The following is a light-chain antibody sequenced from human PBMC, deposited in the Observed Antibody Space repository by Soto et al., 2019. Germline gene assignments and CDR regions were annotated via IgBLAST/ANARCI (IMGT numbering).Light chain of an antibody. Sequence: DIQMTQSPSSLSASVGDRVSITCQASQDINNYLNWYQQKPGKAPKLLIYAASNLETGVPSRFSGSRSGTDFTFPIRSLQPEDVGTYYCQQYDNLPPFTFGQGTKLEIK. J-gene: IGKJ2*01. CDR3: QQYDNLPPFT. CDR2: AAS. V-gene: IGKV1-33*01. CDR1: QDINNY.